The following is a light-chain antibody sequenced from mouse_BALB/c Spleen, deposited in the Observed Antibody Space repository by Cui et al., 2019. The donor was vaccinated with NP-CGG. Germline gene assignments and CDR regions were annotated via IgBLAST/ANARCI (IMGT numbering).Light chain of an antibody. Sequence: QAFGPRESPLPTSPGETVTLTCRSSTGAVTTSNYANWVQEKPDHLFTGLIGGTNNRAPGVPARFSGSLIGDKAALTITGAQTEDEAIYFCALWYSNHWVFGGGTKLTVL. CDR3: ALWYSNHWV. CDR2: GTN. CDR1: TGAVTTSNY. J-gene: IGLJ1*01. V-gene: IGLV1*01.